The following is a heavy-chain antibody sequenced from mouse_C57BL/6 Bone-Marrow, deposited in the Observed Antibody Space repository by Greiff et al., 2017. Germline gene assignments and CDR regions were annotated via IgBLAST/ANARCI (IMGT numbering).Heavy chain of an antibody. CDR3: ARWPYYFDY. CDR1: GYTFTSYW. V-gene: IGHV1-64*01. CDR2: IHPNSGST. Sequence: VQLQQPGAELVKPGASVKLSCTASGYTFTSYWMHWVKQRPGQGLEWIGMIHPNSGSTNYNEKFKSKATLTVDKSSSTAYMLHSSRTSEDSAVYYCARWPYYFDYWGQGTTRTVSS. J-gene: IGHJ2*01.